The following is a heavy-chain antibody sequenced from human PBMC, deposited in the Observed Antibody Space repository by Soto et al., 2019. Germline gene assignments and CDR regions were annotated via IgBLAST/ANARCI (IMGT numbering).Heavy chain of an antibody. CDR1: GASLRRGGYY. CDR3: ARRETASIK. J-gene: IGHJ4*02. CDR2: IYYTGST. V-gene: IGHV4-30-4*08. Sequence: SVSGASLRRGGYYWSWLRQSPGKGLEWIGHIYYTGSTFYSPSLKSRLTISLDTSKNQFSLDLRSVTAADTAMYYCARRETASIKWGRGTLVTVSS.